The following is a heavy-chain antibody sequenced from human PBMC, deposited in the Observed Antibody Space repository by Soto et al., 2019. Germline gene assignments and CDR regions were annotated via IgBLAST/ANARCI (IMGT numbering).Heavy chain of an antibody. CDR3: ARVGVYCSGGSCYSYYMDV. CDR1: GGSISSYY. Sequence: SETLSLTCTVSGGSISSYYWSWIRQPPGKGLEWIGYIYYSGSTNYNPSLKSRVTISVDTSKNQFSLKLSSVTAADTAVYYCARVGVYCSGGSCYSYYMDVWGKGTTVTVSS. J-gene: IGHJ6*03. D-gene: IGHD2-15*01. CDR2: IYYSGST. V-gene: IGHV4-59*01.